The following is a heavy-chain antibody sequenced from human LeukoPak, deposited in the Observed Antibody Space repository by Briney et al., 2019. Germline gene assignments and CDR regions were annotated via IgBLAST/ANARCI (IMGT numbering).Heavy chain of an antibody. CDR1: GYTFTSYY. Sequence: ASVKVSCKASGYTFTSYYMHWVRQAPGQGLEWMGIISPSGGSTSYAQKFQGRVTMTRDMSTGTVYMELSSLRSEDTAVYYCARTDASGSYADYFDYWGQGTLVTVSS. D-gene: IGHD1-26*01. CDR2: ISPSGGST. V-gene: IGHV1-46*01. CDR3: ARTDASGSYADYFDY. J-gene: IGHJ4*02.